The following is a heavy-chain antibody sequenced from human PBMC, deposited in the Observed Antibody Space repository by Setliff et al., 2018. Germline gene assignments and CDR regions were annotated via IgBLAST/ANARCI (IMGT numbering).Heavy chain of an antibody. V-gene: IGHV1-24*01. CDR3: ATVPNVLRLLEWLRHEYYFDY. CDR1: GYRLIEVS. Sequence: ASVKVSCKVSGYRLIEVSMHWVRQAPGKGLEWMGGFDPEDEETIYAQKFQGRVTMTEDTSTDPAYMELSSLRSEDTAVYYCATVPNVLRLLEWLRHEYYFDYWGQGTLVTVSS. J-gene: IGHJ4*02. CDR2: FDPEDEET. D-gene: IGHD3-3*01.